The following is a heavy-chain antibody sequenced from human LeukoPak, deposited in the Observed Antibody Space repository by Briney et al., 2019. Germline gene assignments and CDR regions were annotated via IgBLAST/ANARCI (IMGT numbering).Heavy chain of an antibody. Sequence: ASVKVSCKASGYTFTGYYMHWVRQAPGQGLEWMGRINPNSGGTNYAQKFQGRVTMTRDTSISTAYMELSRLRSDDTAVYYCARRCRSSGLDAFDIWGQGTMVTVSS. V-gene: IGHV1-2*06. J-gene: IGHJ3*02. CDR1: GYTFTGYY. CDR2: INPNSGGT. D-gene: IGHD6-19*01. CDR3: ARRCRSSGLDAFDI.